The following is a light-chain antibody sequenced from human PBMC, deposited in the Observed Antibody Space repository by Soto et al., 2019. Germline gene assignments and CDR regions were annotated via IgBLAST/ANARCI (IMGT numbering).Light chain of an antibody. Sequence: EIVLTQSPGTLSLSPGERATLSCRASESLSSAYLAWYQQKPGQAPRLLLYGASTRATGIPDRFSGSGSGTEFTLTLSRLETEDLAVYYCQQYGSSPPKTFGQGTKVEIK. V-gene: IGKV3-20*01. J-gene: IGKJ1*01. CDR2: GAS. CDR1: ESLSSAY. CDR3: QQYGSSPPKT.